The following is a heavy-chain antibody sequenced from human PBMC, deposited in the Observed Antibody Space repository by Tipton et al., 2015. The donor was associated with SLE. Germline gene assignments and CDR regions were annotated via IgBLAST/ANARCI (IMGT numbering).Heavy chain of an antibody. Sequence: QLVQSGAEVKKPGESLKISCKGSGYIFTTHWIGWERQMPGKDLEWMGIIYPGDSDTRYSPSFRGQVIISTDKSISTAYLQWSSLKASDTATYYCAGLITVGAKEARGFDYWGQGTLVTVSS. CDR3: AGLITVGAKEARGFDY. CDR1: GYIFTTHW. J-gene: IGHJ4*02. D-gene: IGHD4/OR15-4a*01. CDR2: IYPGDSDT. V-gene: IGHV5-51*01.